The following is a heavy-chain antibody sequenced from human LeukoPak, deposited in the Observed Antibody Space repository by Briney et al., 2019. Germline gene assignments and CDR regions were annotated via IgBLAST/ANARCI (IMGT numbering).Heavy chain of an antibody. Sequence: SETLSLTCTVSGGSISSSIYYWGWIRQPPGKGLEWIGSVYYSGSTYYNVSLKSRVTIFVDTSKNQFSLKLTSVTAADTAVYFCARDNDGASDYWGQGILVTVSS. V-gene: IGHV4-39*07. CDR1: GGSISSSIYY. CDR3: ARDNDGASDY. CDR2: VYYSGST. J-gene: IGHJ4*02. D-gene: IGHD1-26*01.